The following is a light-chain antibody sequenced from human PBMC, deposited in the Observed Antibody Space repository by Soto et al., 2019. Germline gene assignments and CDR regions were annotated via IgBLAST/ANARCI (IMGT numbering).Light chain of an antibody. V-gene: IGKV3-15*01. Sequence: EIVMTQSPATLSVSPGERATLSCRASQSVSSNVAWYQQKYGQAPRLLIYGASTMATGIPARFSGSGSGTEVTHTISSLQSEDFAVYYCQQYNNWPTWTFGQGTKVEIK. CDR1: QSVSSN. J-gene: IGKJ1*01. CDR3: QQYNNWPTWT. CDR2: GAS.